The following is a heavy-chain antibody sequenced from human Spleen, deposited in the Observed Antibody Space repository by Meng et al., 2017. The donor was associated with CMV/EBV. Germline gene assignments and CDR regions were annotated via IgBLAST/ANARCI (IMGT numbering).Heavy chain of an antibody. J-gene: IGHJ6*02. V-gene: IGHV4-34*01. CDR1: GGSFSGYY. D-gene: IGHD2-15*01. Sequence: ESLKISCAVYGGSFSGYYWSWIRQPPGKGLEWIGEINHSGSTNYNPSLKSRVTISVDTSKNQFSLKLSSVTAADTAVYYCARGRVVVVVAATIYYYYGMDVWGQGTTVTVSS. CDR2: INHSGST. CDR3: ARGRVVVVVAATIYYYYGMDV.